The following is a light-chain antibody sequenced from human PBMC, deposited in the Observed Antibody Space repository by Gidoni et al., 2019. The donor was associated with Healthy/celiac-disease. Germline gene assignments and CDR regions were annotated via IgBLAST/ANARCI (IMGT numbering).Light chain of an antibody. CDR1: QRISSY. CDR3: QQSSSTPRT. CDR2: AAS. Sequence: IQMTQSPSSLSASVGDRVTITCRASQRISSYLHWYQQKPGKAPKLLIYAASSLQSGVPSRFSGSGSGTDFTLTISSLQPEDFATYYCQQSSSTPRTFGQGTKVEIK. V-gene: IGKV1-39*01. J-gene: IGKJ1*01.